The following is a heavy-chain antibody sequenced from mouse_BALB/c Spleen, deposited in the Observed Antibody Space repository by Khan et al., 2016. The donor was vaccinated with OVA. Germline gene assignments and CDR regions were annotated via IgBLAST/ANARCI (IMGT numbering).Heavy chain of an antibody. CDR3: ARRGLRWDLDY. V-gene: IGHV1-7*01. J-gene: IGHJ2*01. Sequence: QVQLKESGAELAKPGASVKMSCKASGYTFINYWILWVKQRPGQGLEWIGYINPSTAYTEYNQNFKDKATLNEDKSSRTAYMQLSSLTSEASAVFYWARRGLRWDLDYWGQGTTLTVSS. D-gene: IGHD1-1*01. CDR2: INPSTAYT. CDR1: GYTFINYW.